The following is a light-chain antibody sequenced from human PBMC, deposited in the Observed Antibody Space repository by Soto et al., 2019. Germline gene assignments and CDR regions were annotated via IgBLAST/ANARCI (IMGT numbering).Light chain of an antibody. V-gene: IGKV3-11*01. J-gene: IGKJ4*02. CDR3: QKRRDWLLT. CDR2: DAS. CDR1: QSVTNC. Sequence: NFLTQSPDTLSLSPGEGATLSCRATQSVTNCRALYQQRPGQAPRLLIYDASNRASGVPAKFSGSGSGTDLTLTISSLETEDFAVYYCQKRRDWLLTLGGGTKVDIK.